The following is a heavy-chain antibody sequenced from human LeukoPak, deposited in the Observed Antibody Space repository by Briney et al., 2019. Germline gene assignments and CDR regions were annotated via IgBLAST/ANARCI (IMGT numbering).Heavy chain of an antibody. J-gene: IGHJ4*02. V-gene: IGHV3-48*02. CDR1: GFTFSDYV. CDR3: VRDNDWAFHY. CDR2: INHNGEMI. Sequence: GGSLRLSCAASGFTFSDYVMSWVRQAPGKGLEWVSYINHNGEMIYYADSVRGRFTISRDTAKKTLYLQMNSLRDDDTALYYCVRDNDWAFHYWGLGTLVTVSS. D-gene: IGHD3-9*01.